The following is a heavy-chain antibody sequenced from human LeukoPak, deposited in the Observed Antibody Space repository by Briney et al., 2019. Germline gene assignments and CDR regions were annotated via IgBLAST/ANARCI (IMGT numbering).Heavy chain of an antibody. D-gene: IGHD3-3*01. CDR1: GFTFSSYS. V-gene: IGHV3-21*01. CDR2: ISSSSSYI. Sequence: GGSLRLSCAAPGFTFSSYSMNWVRQAPGKGLEWVSSISSSSSYIYYADSVKGRFTISRDNVKNSLYLQMNSLRAEDTAVYYCASDPPTYYDFWSGYYTPEFDYWGQGTLVTVSS. CDR3: ASDPPTYYDFWSGYYTPEFDY. J-gene: IGHJ4*02.